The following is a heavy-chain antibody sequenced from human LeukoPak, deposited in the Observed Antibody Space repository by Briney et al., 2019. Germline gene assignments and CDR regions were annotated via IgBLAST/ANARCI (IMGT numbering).Heavy chain of an antibody. Sequence: GGSLRHSCAASGFTFSSFALSWVRQAPGKGLEWVSAISNSDGSTYYSNSVKGRFTISRDNSRNTLYLLMNSLRAEDTAIYYCAKPHYFGSGSPDYWGQGTLVTVSS. V-gene: IGHV3-23*01. CDR1: GFTFSSFA. CDR3: AKPHYFGSGSPDY. CDR2: ISNSDGST. D-gene: IGHD3-10*01. J-gene: IGHJ4*02.